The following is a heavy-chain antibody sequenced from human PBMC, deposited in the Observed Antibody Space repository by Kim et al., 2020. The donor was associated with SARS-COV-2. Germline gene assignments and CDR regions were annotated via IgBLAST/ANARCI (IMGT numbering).Heavy chain of an antibody. D-gene: IGHD1-26*01. V-gene: IGHV3-23*01. CDR3: ASGSIGRTFSRDY. Sequence: YADSVKGRFTISRDNSKNTLFLQMNSLRAEDTAIYYCASGSIGRTFSRDYWGQGTLVTVSS. J-gene: IGHJ4*02.